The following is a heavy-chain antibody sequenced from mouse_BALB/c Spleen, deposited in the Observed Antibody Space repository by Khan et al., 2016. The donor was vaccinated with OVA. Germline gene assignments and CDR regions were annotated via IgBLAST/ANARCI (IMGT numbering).Heavy chain of an antibody. CDR2: ISSGDNNT. CDR1: GFTFSSYA. J-gene: IGHJ1*01. D-gene: IGHD1-1*01. V-gene: IGHV5-9-3*01. CDR3: ARPPITTVVATSYWFFDV. Sequence: EVKLMESGGGLVQPGGSLKLSCAASGFTFSSYAMSWVRQTPEKRLEWVATISSGDNNTYYPDTVKGRFTISRDNAKNTLYLQMSSLRSEDTAMYYCARPPITTVVATSYWFFDVWGAGTTVAVSS.